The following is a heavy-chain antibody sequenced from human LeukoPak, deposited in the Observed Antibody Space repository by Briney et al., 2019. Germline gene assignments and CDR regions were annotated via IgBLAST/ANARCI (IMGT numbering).Heavy chain of an antibody. CDR1: GYTFSNYA. CDR3: ARGIWSARTVDYYLDY. CDR2: INAGNGHT. D-gene: IGHD2-21*01. Sequence: GAPVTVSCKASGYTFSNYAIHWVRQAPGQRFEWMGWINAGNGHTKYSQNFQGRVTITRDSSASTAYMELSSLTSEDTAVYYCARGIWSARTVDYYLDYWGQGTLVTVSS. V-gene: IGHV1-3*01. J-gene: IGHJ4*02.